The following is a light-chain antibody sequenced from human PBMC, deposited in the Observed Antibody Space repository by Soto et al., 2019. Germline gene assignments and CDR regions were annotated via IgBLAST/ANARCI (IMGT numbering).Light chain of an antibody. CDR1: SSDVGSYNL. Sequence: QSVLTQPASVSGSPGQSITISCTGTSSDVGSYNLVSWYQQHPSKAPKLMIYEGSKRPSGVSNRFSGPKSGNTASLTISGLQAEDEADYYCCSYAGSSTWVFGGGTKVTVL. CDR3: CSYAGSSTWV. CDR2: EGS. V-gene: IGLV2-23*01. J-gene: IGLJ2*01.